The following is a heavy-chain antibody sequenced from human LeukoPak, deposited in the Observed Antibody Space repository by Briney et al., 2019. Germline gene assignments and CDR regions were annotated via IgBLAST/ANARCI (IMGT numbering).Heavy chain of an antibody. V-gene: IGHV1-2*02. CDR1: GYTFTGYY. J-gene: IGHJ5*02. CDR2: INPNSGGT. CDR3: ARLVPAAKWWFDP. D-gene: IGHD2-2*01. Sequence: ASVKVSCKASGYTFTGYYMHWVRQAPGPGLEWMGWINPNSGGTNYAQKFQGRVTMTTDTSTSTAYMELRSLRSDDTAVYYCARLVPAAKWWFDPWGQGTLVTVSS.